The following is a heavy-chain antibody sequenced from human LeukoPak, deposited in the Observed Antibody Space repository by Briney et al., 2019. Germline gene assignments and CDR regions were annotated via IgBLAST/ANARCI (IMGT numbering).Heavy chain of an antibody. CDR1: GGSFSGYY. CDR3: ARVGYDSSGSNWFDP. CDR2: INHSGST. Sequence: SETLSLTCAVYGGSFSGYYWSWIRQPPGKGLEWIGEINHSGSTNYDPSLKSRVTISVDTSKNQFSLKLSSVTAADTAVYYCARVGYDSSGSNWFDPWGQGTLVTVSS. V-gene: IGHV4-34*01. J-gene: IGHJ5*02. D-gene: IGHD3-22*01.